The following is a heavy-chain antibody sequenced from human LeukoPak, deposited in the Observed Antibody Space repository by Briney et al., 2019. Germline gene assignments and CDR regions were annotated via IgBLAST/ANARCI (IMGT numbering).Heavy chain of an antibody. CDR3: ARKGIGDGYSRVVY. J-gene: IGHJ4*02. Sequence: SETLSLTCTVSGGSISSSSYYWGWIRQPPGKGLEWIGSIYYSGSTYYNPSLKSRVTISVDTSKDQFSLKLSSVTAADTAVYYCARKGIGDGYSRVVYWGQGTLVTVSS. V-gene: IGHV4-39*01. D-gene: IGHD5-24*01. CDR2: IYYSGST. CDR1: GGSISSSSYY.